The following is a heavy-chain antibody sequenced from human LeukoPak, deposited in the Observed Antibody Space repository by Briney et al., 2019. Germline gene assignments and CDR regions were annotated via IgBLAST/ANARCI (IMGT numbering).Heavy chain of an antibody. Sequence: GGSLRLSCAASGFTFSDHYMDWVRQAPGKGLEWVGRTRDKPNDYTTEYAASVKGRFAISRDDSSNSLFLQMNSLKTEDTAVYYCARVNDKYKGSDHLDYWGQGTLVTVSS. CDR1: GFTFSDHY. CDR3: ARVNDKYKGSDHLDY. CDR2: TRDKPNDYTT. D-gene: IGHD3-9*01. V-gene: IGHV3-72*01. J-gene: IGHJ4*02.